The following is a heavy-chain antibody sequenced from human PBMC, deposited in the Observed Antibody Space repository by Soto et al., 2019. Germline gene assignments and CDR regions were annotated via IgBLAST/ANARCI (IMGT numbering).Heavy chain of an antibody. Sequence: ASVKVSCKASGYTFTSYAMHWVRQAPGQRLEWMGWINAGNGNTGYAQKFQGRVTMTRNTSISTAYMELSSLRSEDTAVYYCARAPYYDFWSEYFKADYYYYGMDVWGQGTTVTVSS. J-gene: IGHJ6*02. V-gene: IGHV1-3*01. CDR3: ARAPYYDFWSEYFKADYYYYGMDV. D-gene: IGHD3-3*01. CDR2: INAGNGNT. CDR1: GYTFTSYA.